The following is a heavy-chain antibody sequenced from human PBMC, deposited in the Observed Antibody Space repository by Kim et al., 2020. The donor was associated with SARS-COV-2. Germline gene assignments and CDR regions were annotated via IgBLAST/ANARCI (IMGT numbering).Heavy chain of an antibody. J-gene: IGHJ6*02. CDR3: VRFSCSGNSCFYYYGMDV. CDR1: GFTFSTYW. V-gene: IGHV3-7*03. D-gene: IGHD2-15*01. CDR2: IRQDETEK. Sequence: GGSLRLSCVGSGFTFSTYWMTWVRQAPGKGLEWVANIRQDETEKYYVDSVKGRFTISRDNAKNSLFLQMNSLRAEDTAVYYCVRFSCSGNSCFYYYGMDVWGQGTTVTVSS.